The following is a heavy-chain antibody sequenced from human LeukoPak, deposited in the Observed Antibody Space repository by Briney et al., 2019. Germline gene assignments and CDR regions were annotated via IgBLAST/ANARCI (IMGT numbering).Heavy chain of an antibody. V-gene: IGHV4-4*02. CDR2: VYHDGRT. Sequence: PSETLSLTCAVSGGSISGNYWWSWVRQPPGKGLEWIGEVYHDGRTAYNPSLKSRVTISVDKSNNQFSLMLNSVTAADTAIYYCAGLEGRYSTDWFYFFDYWGQGALVTVSS. CDR1: GGSISGNYW. J-gene: IGHJ4*02. D-gene: IGHD6-19*01. CDR3: AGLEGRYSTDWFYFFDY.